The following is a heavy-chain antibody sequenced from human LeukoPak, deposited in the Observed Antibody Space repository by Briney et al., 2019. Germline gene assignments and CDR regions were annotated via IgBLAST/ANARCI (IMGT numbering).Heavy chain of an antibody. V-gene: IGHV3-23*01. CDR2: SSSSGSGGNT. D-gene: IGHD5-24*01. J-gene: IGHJ3*02. Sequence: QPGGSLRLSCAASGVTLSSYAMSWARQAPGKGLEWVSGSSSSGSGGNTYYADSVKGGFTISRDSSKNTLFLHMNTLRAEDTAVYYCAARDGYNSGDDAFDIWGQGTMVTVSS. CDR1: GVTLSSYA. CDR3: AARDGYNSGDDAFDI.